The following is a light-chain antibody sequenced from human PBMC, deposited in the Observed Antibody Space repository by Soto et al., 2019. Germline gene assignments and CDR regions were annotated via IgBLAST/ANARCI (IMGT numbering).Light chain of an antibody. V-gene: IGKV3-15*01. Sequence: EIVMTQSPDTLSVSPGERATLSCRASESVRSNLAWYQQKPGQAPRLLIYGVSTRATGIPARFSGSWSETEFTLSISNLQSEDFAFYYCQQYDNWPPWTFGQGTKVQIK. J-gene: IGKJ1*01. CDR2: GVS. CDR3: QQYDNWPPWT. CDR1: ESVRSN.